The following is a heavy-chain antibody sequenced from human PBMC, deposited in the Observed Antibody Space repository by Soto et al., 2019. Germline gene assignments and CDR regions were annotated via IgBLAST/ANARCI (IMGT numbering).Heavy chain of an antibody. CDR2: ISYDGSNK. D-gene: IGHD6-13*01. Sequence: GGSLRLSCAASGFTFSSYGMHWVRQAPGKGLEWVAVISYDGSNKYYADSVKGRFTISRDNSKNTLYLQMNSLRAEDTAVYYCAREGIAAAGTFDYWGRGTLVTVSS. CDR3: AREGIAAAGTFDY. J-gene: IGHJ4*02. CDR1: GFTFSSYG. V-gene: IGHV3-30*03.